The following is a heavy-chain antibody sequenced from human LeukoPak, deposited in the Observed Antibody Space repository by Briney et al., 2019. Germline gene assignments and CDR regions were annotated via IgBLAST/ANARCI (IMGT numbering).Heavy chain of an antibody. CDR3: AKDRGGGYAGRYYFDY. J-gene: IGHJ4*02. CDR2: ISGSGGST. Sequence: PGGSLRLSCAASGFTFSSYAMSWVRQAPGKGLEWVSAISGSGGSTYYADSVKGRFTISRDNSKNTLYLQMNSLRAEDTAVYYCAKDRGGGYAGRYYFDYWGQGTLVTVSS. D-gene: IGHD5-12*01. CDR1: GFTFSSYA. V-gene: IGHV3-23*01.